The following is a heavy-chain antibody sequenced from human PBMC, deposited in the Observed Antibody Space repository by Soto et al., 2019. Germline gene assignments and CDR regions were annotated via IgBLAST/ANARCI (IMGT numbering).Heavy chain of an antibody. Sequence: SETLSLTCAVYGGSFSGYYWSWIRQPPGKGLEWIGEINHSGSTNYNPSLKSRVTISVDTSKNQFSLKLSSVTAADTAVYYCAGTRYCSSTSCYLGWFDPWGQGTLVTVSS. CDR1: GGSFSGYY. CDR3: AGTRYCSSTSCYLGWFDP. CDR2: INHSGST. V-gene: IGHV4-34*01. D-gene: IGHD2-2*01. J-gene: IGHJ5*02.